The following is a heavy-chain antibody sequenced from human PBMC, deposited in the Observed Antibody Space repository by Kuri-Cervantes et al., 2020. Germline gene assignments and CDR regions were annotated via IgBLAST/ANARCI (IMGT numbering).Heavy chain of an antibody. Sequence: ASVKVSCKASGYTFASYYMHWVRQAPGQGLEWMGIINPSGGNTGYAQKFQGRVTMTRNTSISTAYMELSSLRSEDTAVYYCARGTMVQGVIMLHSYYYYMDVWGKGTTVTVSS. CDR1: GYTFASYY. CDR2: INPSGGNT. D-gene: IGHD3-10*01. V-gene: IGHV1-46*01. CDR3: ARGTMVQGVIMLHSYYYYMDV. J-gene: IGHJ6*03.